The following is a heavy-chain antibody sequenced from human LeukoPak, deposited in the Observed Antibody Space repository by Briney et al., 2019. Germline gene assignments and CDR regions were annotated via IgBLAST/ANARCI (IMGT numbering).Heavy chain of an antibody. Sequence: SQTLSLTCTASGGSISSSTYYWDWIRQPPGKGLEWIGEINHSGGANYNPSLKSRVTMSVDTSKNQFSLRLSSVTAADTAVYYCASYWGFDYWGQGTLVTVSS. D-gene: IGHD7-27*01. V-gene: IGHV4-39*07. CDR1: GGSISSSTYY. CDR2: INHSGGA. CDR3: ASYWGFDY. J-gene: IGHJ4*02.